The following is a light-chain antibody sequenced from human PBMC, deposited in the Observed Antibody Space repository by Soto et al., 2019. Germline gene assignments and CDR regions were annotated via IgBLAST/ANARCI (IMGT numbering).Light chain of an antibody. CDR3: QQYGSSGT. Sequence: DIVLTQSPGTLSLSPGERATLSCRASQSVGNLLAWYQQKPDQAPRLLIYGASNRATGIQDRFSGSGSGTDFTLTISRLEPEEFAVYYCQQYGSSGTFGQGTKVDIK. CDR1: QSVGNL. V-gene: IGKV3-20*01. J-gene: IGKJ1*01. CDR2: GAS.